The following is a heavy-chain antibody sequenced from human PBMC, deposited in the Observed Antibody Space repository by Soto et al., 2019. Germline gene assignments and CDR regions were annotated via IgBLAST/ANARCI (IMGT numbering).Heavy chain of an antibody. Sequence: QVQLQQWGAGLLKPSETLSLTCAVYGGSFSGYYWSWIRQPPGKGLEWIGEINHSGSTNYNPSLKSRVTISVDTSKNQFSLKLSSVTAADTAVYYCASYPVGGGGGWFDPWGQGTLVTVSS. D-gene: IGHD2-15*01. CDR2: INHSGST. J-gene: IGHJ5*02. CDR3: ASYPVGGGGGWFDP. CDR1: GGSFSGYY. V-gene: IGHV4-34*01.